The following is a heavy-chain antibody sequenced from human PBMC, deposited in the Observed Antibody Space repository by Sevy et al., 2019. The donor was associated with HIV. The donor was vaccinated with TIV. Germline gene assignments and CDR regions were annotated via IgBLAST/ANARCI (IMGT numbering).Heavy chain of an antibody. CDR1: GFTFSSYA. Sequence: GGFLRLSCAASGFTFSSYAMSWVRQAPGKGLEWVSAISGSGGSTYYADSVKGRFTISRDNSKNTLYLQMNSLRAEDTAVYYCAKDLRITIFGLVIDYYMDVWGKGTTVTVSS. V-gene: IGHV3-23*01. D-gene: IGHD3-3*01. CDR3: AKDLRITIFGLVIDYYMDV. J-gene: IGHJ6*03. CDR2: ISGSGGST.